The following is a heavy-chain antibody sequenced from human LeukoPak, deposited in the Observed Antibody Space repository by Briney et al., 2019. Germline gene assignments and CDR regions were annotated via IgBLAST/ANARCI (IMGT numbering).Heavy chain of an antibody. Sequence: GGPVRLSCAASGFTLSRYWMHGVRQAPGKGRVGVSCINSDGSSTAYADSVMGRFTISRDDAKNTLYLQMNSLRAEDTAVYYCASDTVDTALGIDYWGQGTLAPASS. CDR3: ASDTVDTALGIDY. CDR1: GFTLSRYW. D-gene: IGHD5-18*01. V-gene: IGHV3-74*01. J-gene: IGHJ4*02. CDR2: INSDGSST.